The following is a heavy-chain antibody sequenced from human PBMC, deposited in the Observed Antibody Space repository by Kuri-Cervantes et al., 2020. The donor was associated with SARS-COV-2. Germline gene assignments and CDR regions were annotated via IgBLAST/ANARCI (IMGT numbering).Heavy chain of an antibody. D-gene: IGHD6-19*01. CDR1: GFSLSTSGMC. J-gene: IGHJ4*02. CDR3: ARYLYSSGWYEPD. CDR2: IFSNDEK. Sequence: SGPTLVKPTQTLTLTCTFSGFSLSTSGMCVSWIRQPPGKALEWLAHIFSNDEKSHSTSLKSRLTISKDTSKSQVVLTMTNMDPVDTATYYCARYLYSSGWYEPDWGQGTLVTVSS. V-gene: IGHV2-26*01.